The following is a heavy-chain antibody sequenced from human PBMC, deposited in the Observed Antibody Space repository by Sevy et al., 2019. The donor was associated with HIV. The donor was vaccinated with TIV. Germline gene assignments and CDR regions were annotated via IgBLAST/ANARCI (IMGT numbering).Heavy chain of an antibody. CDR3: AGDCCSANCNWGMDV. V-gene: IGHV3-21*04. J-gene: IGHJ6*02. CDR2: ISSSSSYI. CDR1: GFTFSSYS. Sequence: GGSLRLSCAASGFTFSSYSMNWVRQAPGKGLEWVSSISSSSSYIYYADSVKGRFTISRDNAKTSLYLQMNSLRVEDTAMYYCAGDCCSANCNWGMDVWGQGTMVTVSS. D-gene: IGHD2-2*01.